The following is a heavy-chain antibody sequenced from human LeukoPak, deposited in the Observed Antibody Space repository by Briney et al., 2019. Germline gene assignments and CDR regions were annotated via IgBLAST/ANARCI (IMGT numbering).Heavy chain of an antibody. J-gene: IGHJ6*03. Sequence: PGGSLRLSCAASGFTFSSYGMSWVRQAPGKGLEWVSAISGSGGSTYYADSVKGRFTISRDNSKNTLYLQMNSLRAEDTAVYYCATYSYGLLLNYYYMDVWGKGTTVTISS. V-gene: IGHV3-23*01. D-gene: IGHD5-18*01. CDR3: ATYSYGLLLNYYYMDV. CDR1: GFTFSSYG. CDR2: ISGSGGST.